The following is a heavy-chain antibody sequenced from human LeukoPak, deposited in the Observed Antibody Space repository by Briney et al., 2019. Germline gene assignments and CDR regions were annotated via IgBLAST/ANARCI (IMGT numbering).Heavy chain of an antibody. CDR3: ASRTASALEGFDI. CDR1: GGSISRGSYY. CDR2: VYNSGST. V-gene: IGHV4-61*02. J-gene: IGHJ3*02. Sequence: SQTLSLTCIVSGGSISRGSYYWNWIRQPAGKGLEWMGRVYNSGSTNYNPSLKSRVTISTDMSKNQFSLKLSSVTAADTAVYYCASRTASALEGFDIWGQGTMVTVSS. D-gene: IGHD6-19*01.